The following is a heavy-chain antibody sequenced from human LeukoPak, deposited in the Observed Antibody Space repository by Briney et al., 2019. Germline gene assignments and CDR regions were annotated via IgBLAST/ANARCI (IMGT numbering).Heavy chain of an antibody. Sequence: GSLRLSCAASGFTISSDAMTWVRQPPGKGLEWIGEIYHSGSTNYNPSLKSRVTISVDTSKNQFSLKLSSVTAADTAVYYCARVAVAAGVIFDYWGQGTLVTVSS. D-gene: IGHD3-3*01. CDR2: IYHSGST. CDR3: ARVAVAAGVIFDY. J-gene: IGHJ4*02. V-gene: IGHV4-4*02. CDR1: GFTISSDA.